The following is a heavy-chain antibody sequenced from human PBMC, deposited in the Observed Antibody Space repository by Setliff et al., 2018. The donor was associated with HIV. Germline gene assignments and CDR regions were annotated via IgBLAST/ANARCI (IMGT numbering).Heavy chain of an antibody. Sequence: SETLSLTCSVSGTSMSSYYWTWIRQSPGRGLEWIGHVSSSGSTNYNPSLESRLIISVDTSKNQISLRLNSLTAADTAVYYCARGTTLNVVPDAFDIWGQGTMVTVSS. CDR1: GTSMSSYY. CDR3: ARGTTLNVVPDAFDI. CDR2: VSSSGST. J-gene: IGHJ3*02. D-gene: IGHD4-17*01. V-gene: IGHV4-59*08.